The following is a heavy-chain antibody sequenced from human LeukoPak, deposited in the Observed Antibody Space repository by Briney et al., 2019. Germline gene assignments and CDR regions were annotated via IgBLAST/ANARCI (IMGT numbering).Heavy chain of an antibody. CDR2: IKTDGSVT. CDR1: GFTFSNYW. J-gene: IGHJ5*02. CDR3: ARDLVYGSGSLNA. Sequence: GGSLRLSCGVSGFTFSNYWMHWVRQAPGKGLVWVSRIKTDGSVTNYADSVKGRFTISRDNAKNTLYLQMNSLRAEDTAIYYCARDLVYGSGSLNAWGQGTLVTVSS. D-gene: IGHD3-10*01. V-gene: IGHV3-74*01.